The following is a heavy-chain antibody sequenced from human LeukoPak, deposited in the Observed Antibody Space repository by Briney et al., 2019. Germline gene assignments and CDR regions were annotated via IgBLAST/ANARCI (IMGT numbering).Heavy chain of an antibody. J-gene: IGHJ4*02. CDR1: GFTFSSYW. Sequence: PGGSLRLSCAASGFTFSSYWMSWVRQAPGKGLEWVANIKQDGSEKYYVDSVKGRFTISRDNAKNSLYLQMNSLRAEDTAVYYCARENVVVVVAATPYYFDYWGQGTLVTVSS. V-gene: IGHV3-7*01. CDR2: IKQDGSEK. CDR3: ARENVVVVVAATPYYFDY. D-gene: IGHD2-15*01.